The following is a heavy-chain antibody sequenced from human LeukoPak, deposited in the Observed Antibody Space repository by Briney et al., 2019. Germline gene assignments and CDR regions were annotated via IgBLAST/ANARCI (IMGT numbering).Heavy chain of an antibody. CDR1: GFTFSSYG. CDR2: IKQDGSQK. J-gene: IGHJ4*02. CDR3: ARVGRNYFDY. D-gene: IGHD3-10*01. Sequence: GGSLRLSCAASGFTFSSYGMHWVRQAPGKGLEWVANIKQDGSQKYYVDSVKGRFTISRDNAKNSLSLQMNSLRAEDTAVYYCARVGRNYFDYWGQGTLVTVAS. V-gene: IGHV3-7*01.